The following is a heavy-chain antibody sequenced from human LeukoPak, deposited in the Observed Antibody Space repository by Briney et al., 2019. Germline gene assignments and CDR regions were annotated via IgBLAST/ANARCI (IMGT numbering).Heavy chain of an antibody. V-gene: IGHV3-48*01. CDR2: ISSTSSTI. J-gene: IGHJ4*02. Sequence: GGSLRLSCAASGFTFSTYSMNWVRQAPARGLERLSYISSTSSTIYYTDSVKGRLTISRDSAKNSVFLQMNSLRAEDTAVYYCARDSIVVGGAFDWWGQGTLVTVSS. CDR3: ARDSIVVGGAFDW. CDR1: GFTFSTYS. D-gene: IGHD2-2*01.